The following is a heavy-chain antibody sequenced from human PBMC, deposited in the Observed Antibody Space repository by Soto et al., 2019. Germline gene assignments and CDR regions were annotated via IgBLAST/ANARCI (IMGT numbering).Heavy chain of an antibody. J-gene: IGHJ4*02. CDR1: GGSINSGAYY. CDR3: AAQRIAQGQFDAY. Sequence: QVQLRESGPGLVKPAQTLSLTCTVSGGSINSGAYYWNWIRQHPGKGLEWIGYIHYTGITYQNPSLTSRVTMSLDTSKTHFSLKLTSVTSADTAVYYCAAQRIAQGQFDAYWGQVNLVTVSS. D-gene: IGHD2-21*01. CDR2: IHYTGIT. V-gene: IGHV4-31*03.